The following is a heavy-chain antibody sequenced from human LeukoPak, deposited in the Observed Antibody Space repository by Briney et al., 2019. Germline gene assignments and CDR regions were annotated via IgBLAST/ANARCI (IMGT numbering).Heavy chain of an antibody. CDR1: GXTVSSNY. J-gene: IGHJ3*02. CDR3: AREYYDNSGGEDAFDI. V-gene: IGHV3-53*01. Sequence: PGGSLRLSCAASGXTVSSNYVNWVRQAPGKGLEWVSVIYSGGSTFYADSVEGRFTISRDNSNNTLYLQMNSLRAEDTAMYYCAREYYDNSGGEDAFDIWGPGTMVTVSS. D-gene: IGHD3-22*01. CDR2: IYSGGST.